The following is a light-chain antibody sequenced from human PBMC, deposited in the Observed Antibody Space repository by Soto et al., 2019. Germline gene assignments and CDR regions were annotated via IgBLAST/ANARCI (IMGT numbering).Light chain of an antibody. V-gene: IGLV3-21*02. Sequence: SYVLTQPPSVSVAPGQTARITYGANNIGSKSVHWYQQKPGQAPVLVVYDDTDRPSGIPERFSGSNSGNTATLTISRAEAGDEADYYCSSYTSSSTLYVLGTGTKLTVL. CDR3: SSYTSSSTLYV. J-gene: IGLJ1*01. CDR1: NIGSKS. CDR2: DDT.